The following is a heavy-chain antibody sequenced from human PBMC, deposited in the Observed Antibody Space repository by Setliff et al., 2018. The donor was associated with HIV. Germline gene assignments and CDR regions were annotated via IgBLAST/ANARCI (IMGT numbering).Heavy chain of an antibody. J-gene: IGHJ4*02. CDR2: FDPEDGET. D-gene: IGHD3-16*02. CDR1: GYTLTELS. CDR3: ATARSKVRLGEFSLFDY. Sequence: ASVKVSCKVSGYTLTELSMHWVRQAPGKGLGWMGGFDPEDGETIYAQKFQGRVTMTEDTSTDTAYMELSSLRSEDTAVYYCATARSKVRLGEFSLFDYWGQGTRVAVSS. V-gene: IGHV1-24*01.